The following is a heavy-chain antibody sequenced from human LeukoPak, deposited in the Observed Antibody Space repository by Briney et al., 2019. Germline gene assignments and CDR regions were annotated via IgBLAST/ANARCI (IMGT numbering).Heavy chain of an antibody. Sequence: GGSLRLSCAASGFTFSTYGMSWVRQAPGKGLEWVSGISGSGGSTHYSDSVKGRFTTSRDNSKNTLYLQMNSLRAEDTAVFYCAKEIYGDPTGGRFQHWGQGTLVTVSS. CDR1: GFTFSTYG. CDR2: ISGSGGST. D-gene: IGHD4-17*01. J-gene: IGHJ1*01. V-gene: IGHV3-23*01. CDR3: AKEIYGDPTGGRFQH.